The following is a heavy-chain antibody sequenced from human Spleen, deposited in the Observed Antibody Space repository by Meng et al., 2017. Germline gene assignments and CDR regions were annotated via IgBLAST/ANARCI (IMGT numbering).Heavy chain of an antibody. V-gene: IGHV4-31*01. CDR1: GGSINSGDYY. J-gene: IGHJ4*01. D-gene: IGHD6-19*01. CDR2: IYYSGST. CDR3: ASSGWYRGPNYFDY. Sequence: QVQLQESGPGWVKHSQTLYLTCTILGGSINSGDYYWSWIRQHPGKGLEWIGYIYYSGSTYYNPSLKSLVTISVDPSKNQFSLMVSSVTAADTAVYYCASSGWYRGPNYFDYWGQGTLVTVSS.